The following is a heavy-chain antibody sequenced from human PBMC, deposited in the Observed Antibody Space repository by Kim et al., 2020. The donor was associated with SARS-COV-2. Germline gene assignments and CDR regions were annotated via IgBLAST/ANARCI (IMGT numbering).Heavy chain of an antibody. Sequence: SVKSRFTISRDKAKNPLYLQLNSLSAEDTAVYYCARGESGYTILLDAFDIWGQGTMVTVSS. CDR3: ARGESGYTILLDAFDI. D-gene: IGHD5-12*01. V-gene: IGHV3-7*04. J-gene: IGHJ3*02.